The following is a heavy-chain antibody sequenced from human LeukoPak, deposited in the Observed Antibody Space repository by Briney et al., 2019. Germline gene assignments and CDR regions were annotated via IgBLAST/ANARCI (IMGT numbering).Heavy chain of an antibody. CDR1: GGSISSYY. Sequence: SETLSLTCTVSGGSISSYYWSWIRQPAGKGLEWIGRIYTSGSTNYNPSLKSRVTMSVDTSKNQFSLKLSSVTAADTAVYYCVILWFGEFEVDVWGQGTTVTVSS. CDR3: VILWFGEFEVDV. J-gene: IGHJ6*02. D-gene: IGHD3-10*01. V-gene: IGHV4-4*07. CDR2: IYTSGST.